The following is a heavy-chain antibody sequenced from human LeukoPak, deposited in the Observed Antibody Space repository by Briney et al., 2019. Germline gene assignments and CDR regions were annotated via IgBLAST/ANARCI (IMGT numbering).Heavy chain of an antibody. CDR3: ARGVGQWLENAEYYLDY. CDR1: GGSFSGYY. Sequence: SETLSLTCAVYGGSFSGYYWSWIRQPPGKGLEWIGEINHSGSTNYNPSLKSRVTISVDTSKNQFSLKLSSVTAADTAVYYCARGVGQWLENAEYYLDYWGQGTLVTVSS. D-gene: IGHD6-19*01. CDR2: INHSGST. J-gene: IGHJ4*02. V-gene: IGHV4-34*01.